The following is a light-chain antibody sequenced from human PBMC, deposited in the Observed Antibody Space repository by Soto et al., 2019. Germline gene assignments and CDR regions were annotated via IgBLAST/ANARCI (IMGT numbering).Light chain of an antibody. CDR1: QGISDS. CDR2: DAS. J-gene: IGKJ3*01. CDR3: QQYNDHPFT. Sequence: DIQMTQSPSSLSASIGDRVSITCRASQGISDSLTWFQQRPGKVPKSLIYDASTLQSGVPSRFSGRGSGTDFTLTINGLQPEDFGTYYCQQYNDHPFTFGPGTKVDIK. V-gene: IGKV1-16*01.